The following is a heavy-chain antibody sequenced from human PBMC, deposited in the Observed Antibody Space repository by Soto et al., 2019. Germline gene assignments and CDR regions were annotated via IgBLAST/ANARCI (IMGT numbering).Heavy chain of an antibody. J-gene: IGHJ6*04. V-gene: IGHV3-33*01. CDR2: IWYDGSNK. Sequence: QVQLVESGGGVVQPGRSLRLSCAASGFTFSSYGMHWVRQAPGKGLEWVAVIWYDGSNKYYADSVKGRFTISRDNSKNTLYLQMNSLRAEDTAVYYCARDADYDFWSGYSPSDVWGKGTTVTVSS. D-gene: IGHD3-3*01. CDR1: GFTFSSYG. CDR3: ARDADYDFWSGYSPSDV.